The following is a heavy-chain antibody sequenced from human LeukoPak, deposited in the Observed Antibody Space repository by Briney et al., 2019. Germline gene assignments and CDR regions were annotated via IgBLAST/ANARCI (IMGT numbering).Heavy chain of an antibody. V-gene: IGHV3-30*03. D-gene: IGHD2-15*01. J-gene: IGHJ5*02. CDR1: GFTFSSYG. CDR2: ISFDGSIK. Sequence: GGSLRLPCAASGFTFSSYGMHWVRQAPGKGLEWVAVISFDGSIKFYTDSVKGRFTLSRDNSKNTLDLQMNSLRAEDTAVYYCARDGAVGYCSGGSCYVHNWFDPWGQGTLVTVSS. CDR3: ARDGAVGYCSGGSCYVHNWFDP.